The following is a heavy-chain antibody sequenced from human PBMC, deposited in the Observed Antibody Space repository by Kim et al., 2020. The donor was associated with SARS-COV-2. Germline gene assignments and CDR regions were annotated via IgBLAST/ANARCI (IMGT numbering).Heavy chain of an antibody. D-gene: IGHD3-9*01. V-gene: IGHV3-43*01. CDR2: ISWDGGST. CDR1: GFTFDDYT. Sequence: GGSLRLSCAASGFTFDDYTMHWVRQAPGKGLEWVSLISWDGGSTYYADSVKGRFTISRDNSKNSLYLQMNSLRTEDTALYYCAKDRGIYVILTGYSVDYGMDVWGRGTTVGDSS. J-gene: IGHJ6*01. CDR3: AKDRGIYVILTGYSVDYGMDV.